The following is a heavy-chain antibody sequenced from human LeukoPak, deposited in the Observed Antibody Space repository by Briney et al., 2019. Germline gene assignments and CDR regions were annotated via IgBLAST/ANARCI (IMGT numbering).Heavy chain of an antibody. CDR2: INPSGGST. Sequence: ASVKVSCKASGYTFTSYYMHWVRQAPGQGLEWMGIINPSGGSTSYAQKFQGRVTMTRDMSTSTVYVELSSLRSEDTAVYYCARGHTEYYDILITPGDAFDIWGQGTMVTVSS. CDR3: ARGHTEYYDILITPGDAFDI. J-gene: IGHJ3*02. V-gene: IGHV1-46*01. D-gene: IGHD3-9*01. CDR1: GYTFTSYY.